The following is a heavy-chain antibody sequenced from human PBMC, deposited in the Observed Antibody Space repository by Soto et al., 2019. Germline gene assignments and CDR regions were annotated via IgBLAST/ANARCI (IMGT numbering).Heavy chain of an antibody. J-gene: IGHJ3*02. CDR1: GYTFTSYY. CDR3: ARHIVVVVAATRGDAFDI. CDR2: INPSGGST. D-gene: IGHD2-15*01. Sequence: ASVKVSCKASGYTFTSYYMHWVRQAPGQRLEWIGIINPSGGSTSYAQKFQGRVTMTRDTSTSTVYMELSSLRSEDTAVYYCARHIVVVVAATRGDAFDIWGQGTMVT. V-gene: IGHV1-46*01.